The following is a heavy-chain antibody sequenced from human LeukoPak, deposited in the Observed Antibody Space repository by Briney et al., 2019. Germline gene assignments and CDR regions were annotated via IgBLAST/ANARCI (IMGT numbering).Heavy chain of an antibody. CDR2: INPSGGST. CDR3: ARSTRYCSSTSCYLYPRYYYYYMDV. J-gene: IGHJ6*03. Sequence: ASVKVSCKASGYTFTSYYMHWVRQAPGQELEWMGIINPSGGSTSYAQKLQGRVTMTTDTSTSTAYMELRSLRSDDTAVYYCARSTRYCSSTSCYLYPRYYYYYMDVWGKGTTVTVSS. CDR1: GYTFTSYY. V-gene: IGHV1-46*01. D-gene: IGHD2-2*01.